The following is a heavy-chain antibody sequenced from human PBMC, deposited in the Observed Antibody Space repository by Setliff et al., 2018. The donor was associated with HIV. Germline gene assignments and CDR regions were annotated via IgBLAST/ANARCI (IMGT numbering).Heavy chain of an antibody. CDR1: GGSISSGDYY. V-gene: IGHV4-31*03. D-gene: IGHD6-13*01. Sequence: ASETLSLTCTVSGGSISSGDYYWNWIRQHPGKGLEWIGYIYYSGSTYYNPSLKSRVTISVDTSKNQFSLKLSSVTAADAAVYYCARDTRIAATGTYYFDYWGQGTLVTVSS. CDR3: ARDTRIAATGTYYFDY. CDR2: IYYSGST. J-gene: IGHJ4*02.